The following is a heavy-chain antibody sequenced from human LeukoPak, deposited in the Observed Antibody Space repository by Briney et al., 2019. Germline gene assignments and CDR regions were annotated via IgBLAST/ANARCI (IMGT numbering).Heavy chain of an antibody. V-gene: IGHV3-33*01. CDR3: LRGAYGPDY. CDR1: GFTFSSYG. D-gene: IGHD4-17*01. J-gene: IGHJ4*02. Sequence: GGSLRLSCAASGFTFSSYGMHWVRQAPGKGLEWVALIWFDGSNKYYADSVKGRFTISRDNAKNTLFLQMNGLRGEDTAVYFCLRGAYGPDYWGRGTLVTVSS. CDR2: IWFDGSNK.